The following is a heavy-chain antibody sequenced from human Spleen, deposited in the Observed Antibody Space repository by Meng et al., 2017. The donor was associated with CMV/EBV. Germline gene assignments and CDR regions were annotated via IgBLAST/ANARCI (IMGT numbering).Heavy chain of an antibody. CDR1: GYTFTSYE. CDR3: ARAVAPPITIFGVNYGMDV. CDR2: ISTYNGNT. Sequence: ASVKVSCKASGYTFTSYEISWVRQAPGQGLEWMGRISTYNGNTGYVQNLQGRVTMTTDTSTSTAYMELRSLRSDDTAVYYCARAVAPPITIFGVNYGMDVWGQGTTVTVSS. V-gene: IGHV1-18*01. J-gene: IGHJ6*02. D-gene: IGHD3-3*01.